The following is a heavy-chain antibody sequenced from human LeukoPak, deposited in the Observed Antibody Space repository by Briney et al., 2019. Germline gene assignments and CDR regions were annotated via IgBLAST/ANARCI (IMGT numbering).Heavy chain of an antibody. D-gene: IGHD3-10*02. CDR3: AELGITMIGGV. CDR2: ISSSGSTI. V-gene: IGHV3-48*03. CDR1: GFTFSSYE. Sequence: GGSLRLSCAASGFTFSSYEINWVRQAPGKGLEWVSYISSSGSTIYYADSVKGRFTISRDNAKNSLYLQMNSLRAEDTAVYYCAELGITMIGGVWGKGTAVTISS. J-gene: IGHJ6*04.